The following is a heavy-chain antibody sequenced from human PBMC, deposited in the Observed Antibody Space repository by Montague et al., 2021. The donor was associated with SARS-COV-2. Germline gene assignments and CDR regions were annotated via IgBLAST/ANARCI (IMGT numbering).Heavy chain of an antibody. Sequence: SETLSLTCTVSGGSISSSSYYWGWIRQPPGKGLEWIGSIYYSGSTYYNPSLKSRVTISVDTSKNQFSLKPSSVTAADTAVYYCARQMGQSSIFGVVIQYYFDYWGQGTLVTVSS. CDR2: IYYSGST. CDR3: ARQMGQSSIFGVVIQYYFDY. V-gene: IGHV4-39*01. CDR1: GGSISSSSYY. D-gene: IGHD3-3*01. J-gene: IGHJ4*02.